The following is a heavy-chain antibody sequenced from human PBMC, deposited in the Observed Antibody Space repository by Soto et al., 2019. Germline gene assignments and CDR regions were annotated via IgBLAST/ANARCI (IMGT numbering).Heavy chain of an antibody. Sequence: EVVLLESGGGLAQPGGSLRLSCVASGFTFSKYAMNWVRQAPGKGLEWVATISGTAVSTDYADSVKGRFTISRDNSKNTVSLQMDNLRVEDTATYFCGNCNDEDVDWGQGTLVAVSS. D-gene: IGHD1-1*01. V-gene: IGHV3-23*01. CDR2: ISGTAVST. CDR1: GFTFSKYA. CDR3: GNCNDEDVD. J-gene: IGHJ4*01.